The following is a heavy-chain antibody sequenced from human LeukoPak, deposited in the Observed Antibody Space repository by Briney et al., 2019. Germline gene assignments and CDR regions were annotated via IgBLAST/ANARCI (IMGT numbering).Heavy chain of an antibody. CDR1: GGSISSYY. CDR2: IYYSGST. J-gene: IGHJ5*02. Sequence: KPSETLSLTCTVSGGSISSYYWSWIRQPPGKGLEWIGYIYYSGSTNYNPSLKSRVTISVDTSKNQFSLKLSSVTAADTAVYYCARDLWGAAAGREWRWFDPWGQGTLVTVSS. V-gene: IGHV4-59*01. D-gene: IGHD6-13*01. CDR3: ARDLWGAAAGREWRWFDP.